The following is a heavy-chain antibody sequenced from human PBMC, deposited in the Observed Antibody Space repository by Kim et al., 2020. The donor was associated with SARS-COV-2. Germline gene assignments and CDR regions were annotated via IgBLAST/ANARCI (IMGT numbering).Heavy chain of an antibody. Sequence: PSLKSRVTISVDKTKNQFSLKLSSVTAADTAVYYCARSITILGVVITLDYWGQGTLVTVSS. CDR3: ARSITILGVVITLDY. J-gene: IGHJ4*02. V-gene: IGHV4-4*02. D-gene: IGHD3-3*01.